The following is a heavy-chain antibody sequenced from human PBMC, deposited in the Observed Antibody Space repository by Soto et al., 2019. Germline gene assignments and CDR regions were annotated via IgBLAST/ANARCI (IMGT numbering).Heavy chain of an antibody. Sequence: QVQLVESGGGVVQPGRSLRLSCAASGFTFSSYGMHWVRQAPGKGLEWVAVIWYDGSNKYYADSVKGRFTISRDNSKNPLYLQMNSLRAEDTAVYYCARERTYYYGMDVWGQGTTVTVSS. J-gene: IGHJ6*02. CDR3: ARERTYYYGMDV. CDR1: GFTFSSYG. CDR2: IWYDGSNK. V-gene: IGHV3-33*01.